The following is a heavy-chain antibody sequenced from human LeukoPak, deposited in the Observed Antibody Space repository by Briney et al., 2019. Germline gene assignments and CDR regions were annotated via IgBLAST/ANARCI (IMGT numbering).Heavy chain of an antibody. CDR1: GYTFTSYG. Sequence: ASVKVSCKASGYTFTSYGISWMRQAPGQGLEWMGWISAYNGNTNYAQKLQGRVTMTTDTSTSTAYMELSSLRSEDTAVYYCARAADNYDILTGYQLDYWGQGTLVTVSS. CDR2: ISAYNGNT. CDR3: ARAADNYDILTGYQLDY. V-gene: IGHV1-18*01. D-gene: IGHD3-9*01. J-gene: IGHJ4*02.